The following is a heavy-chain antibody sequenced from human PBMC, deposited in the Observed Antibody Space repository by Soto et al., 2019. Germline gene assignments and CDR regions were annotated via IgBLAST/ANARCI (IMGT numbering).Heavy chain of an antibody. Sequence: EVQLAESGGGLAQPGGSLRLSCAASGFTLSGYAMDWVRQAPGKGLEYVSGISSNGVGTYYANSVQGRFTISRDNYKNTVYLQLGSLRPEDMAVYYCARRARPDFYYMVVWGKGTTVTVSS. J-gene: IGHJ6*03. V-gene: IGHV3-64*01. CDR1: GFTLSGYA. CDR3: ARRARPDFYYMVV. D-gene: IGHD6-6*01. CDR2: ISSNGVGT.